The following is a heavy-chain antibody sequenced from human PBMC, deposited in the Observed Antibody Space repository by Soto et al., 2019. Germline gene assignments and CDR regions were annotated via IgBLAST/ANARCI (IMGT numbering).Heavy chain of an antibody. Sequence: QVQLQESGPGLVQPSQTLSLTCTVSGGSISSGGYYWSWIRQHPGEALEWIGYIYHTGQTYSNSSLKSRVTISVDASKNQVSLRVSSVTAADTAVYYWARDLPSAWGGSGGSCYYNTFDYWGQGILVTVSS. CDR3: ARDLPSAWGGSGGSCYYNTFDY. CDR1: GGSISSGGYY. J-gene: IGHJ4*02. D-gene: IGHD2-15*01. CDR2: IYHTGQT. V-gene: IGHV4-31*03.